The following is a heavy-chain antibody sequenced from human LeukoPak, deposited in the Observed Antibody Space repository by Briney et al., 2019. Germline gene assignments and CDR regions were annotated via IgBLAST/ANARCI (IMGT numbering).Heavy chain of an antibody. J-gene: IGHJ3*02. CDR1: GFTFSSYA. V-gene: IGHV3-30-3*01. CDR3: ATRAGIAAATPGAFDI. D-gene: IGHD6-13*01. Sequence: GRSLRLSCAASGFTFSSYAMHWVRQAPGKGLEWVAVISYDGSNKYYADSVKGRFTISRDNSKNTLYLQMNSLRAEDTAVYYCATRAGIAAATPGAFDIWGQGTMVTVSS. CDR2: ISYDGSNK.